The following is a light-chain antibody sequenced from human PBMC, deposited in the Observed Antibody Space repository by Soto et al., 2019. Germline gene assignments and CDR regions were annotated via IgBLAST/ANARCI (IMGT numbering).Light chain of an antibody. J-gene: IGKJ4*01. CDR2: DAS. CDR3: HQYAVSPLT. V-gene: IGKV3-20*01. CDR1: QSVGRND. Sequence: EIVLTQSPGTLSLSPGESATLSCRASQSVGRNDLAWFQHKPDQAPRLLIYDASNRATGVPDRFSGSGSGTDFTLSVTRLEPEDFAVYYCHQYAVSPLTFGGGTTVEIK.